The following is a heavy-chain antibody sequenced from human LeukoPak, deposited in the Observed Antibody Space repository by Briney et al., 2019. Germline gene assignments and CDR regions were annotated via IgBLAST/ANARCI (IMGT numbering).Heavy chain of an antibody. CDR1: GGSISSSNW. J-gene: IGHJ4*02. CDR3: ARVRYSSSWYSGY. Sequence: PSGTLSLTCAVSGGSISSSNWWGWVRQPPGKGLEWIGEIYHSGSTNYNPSLKSRVTISVDKSKNQFSLKLSSVTAADTAVYYCARVRYSSSWYSGYWGQGTLVTVSS. V-gene: IGHV4-4*02. D-gene: IGHD6-13*01. CDR2: IYHSGST.